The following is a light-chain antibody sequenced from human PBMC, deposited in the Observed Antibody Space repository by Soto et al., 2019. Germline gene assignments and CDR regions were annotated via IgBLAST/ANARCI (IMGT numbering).Light chain of an antibody. Sequence: DIQMTQSPSSLSASVGDRVTITCQASQDISNYLNWYQQKPGKGPELLIYDASNLETGVPSRFSGSGSGTDFTFTINSRQPEDFATYYCQQYESLPPTFGQGTRLEIQ. J-gene: IGKJ5*01. V-gene: IGKV1-33*01. CDR3: QQYESLPPT. CDR1: QDISNY. CDR2: DAS.